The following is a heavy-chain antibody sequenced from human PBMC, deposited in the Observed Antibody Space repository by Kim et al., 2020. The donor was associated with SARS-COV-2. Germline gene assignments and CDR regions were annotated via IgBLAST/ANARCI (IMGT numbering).Heavy chain of an antibody. CDR3: ANGGTGTTDYYYGMDV. CDR1: GFTFSSYA. D-gene: IGHD1-1*01. Sequence: GGSLRLSCAASGFTFSSYAMSWVRQAPGKGLEWVSAISGSGGSTYYADSVKGRFTISRDNSKNTLYLQMNSLRAEDTAVYYCANGGTGTTDYYYGMDVWGQGTTVTVSS. V-gene: IGHV3-23*01. CDR2: ISGSGGST. J-gene: IGHJ6*02.